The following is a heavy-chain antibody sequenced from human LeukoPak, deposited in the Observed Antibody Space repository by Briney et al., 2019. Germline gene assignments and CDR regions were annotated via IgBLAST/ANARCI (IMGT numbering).Heavy chain of an antibody. J-gene: IGHJ4*02. V-gene: IGHV3-66*01. D-gene: IGHD1-26*01. CDR3: ARGQAYSGSFSFHFDF. CDR1: GFSVSSNY. CDR2: IYNGGNT. Sequence: GGSLRLSCAASGFSVSSNYINWVRQAPGKGLEWVSVIYNGGNTNYAGSVKGRFTTSRDRSKNTLYLQMNSLRVEDTAVYYCARGQAYSGSFSFHFDFWGQGTLVTVSS.